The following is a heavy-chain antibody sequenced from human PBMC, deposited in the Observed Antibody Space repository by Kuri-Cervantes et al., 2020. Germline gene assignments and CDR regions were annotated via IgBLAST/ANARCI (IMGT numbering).Heavy chain of an antibody. CDR3: TRAGTVVTAIPYYFDY. D-gene: IGHD2-21*02. CDR1: GGSFSGYY. Sequence: SETLSLTCAVYGGSFSGYYWSWIRQPPGKGLEWIGEINHHGTTNYNPSLKSRVTISVDTSNNQFSLTLSSVTAADAAVYYCTRAGTVVTAIPYYFDYWGQGALVTVSS. J-gene: IGHJ4*02. CDR2: INHHGTT. V-gene: IGHV4-34*01.